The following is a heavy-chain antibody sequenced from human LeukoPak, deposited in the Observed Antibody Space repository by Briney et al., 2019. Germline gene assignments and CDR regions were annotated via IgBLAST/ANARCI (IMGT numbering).Heavy chain of an antibody. CDR3: ARDSTYYYDSGSSGPHYDN. CDR1: GFTFSSYA. CDR2: ISSGGVYD. V-gene: IGHV3-30*01. D-gene: IGHD3-10*01. Sequence: GGSLRLSCAASGFTFSSYAMHWVRQAPGKGLEWVSIISSGGVYDYYADFVKGRFTISRDNSKNTLYLQLNSLTTEDTAVYYCARDSTYYYDSGSSGPHYDNWGQGTLVTVSS. J-gene: IGHJ4*02.